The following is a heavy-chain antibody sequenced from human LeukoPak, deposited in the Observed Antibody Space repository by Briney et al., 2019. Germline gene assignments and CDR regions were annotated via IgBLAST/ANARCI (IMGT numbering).Heavy chain of an antibody. CDR2: IWYDGSNK. J-gene: IGHJ6*02. CDR3: ARDRAGSGNYYNNPHGLDV. Sequence: GGSLRLSCAASGFTFSNYGMHWVRQAPGKGLEWVAVIWYDGSNKYYADSVKGRFTISRDKSNNTVHLQMNSLRAEDTAVYYCARDRAGSGNYYNNPHGLDVWGQGTTVTVSS. V-gene: IGHV3-33*01. D-gene: IGHD3-10*01. CDR1: GFTFSNYG.